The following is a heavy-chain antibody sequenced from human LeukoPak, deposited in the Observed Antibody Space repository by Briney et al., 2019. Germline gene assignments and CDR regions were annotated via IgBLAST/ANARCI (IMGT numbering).Heavy chain of an antibody. V-gene: IGHV3-15*01. Sequence: GGSLRLSCAASGFTFSNAWMKWFRQAPGKGLEWVDRIKSKSDGGTADYTAPVKGRFTMSRDDSKNTLYLQMSSLKTEDTAVYYCIASPAAGIDYWGQGTLVTVSS. CDR3: IASPAAGIDY. CDR1: GFTFSNAW. D-gene: IGHD6-13*01. CDR2: IKSKSDGGTA. J-gene: IGHJ4*02.